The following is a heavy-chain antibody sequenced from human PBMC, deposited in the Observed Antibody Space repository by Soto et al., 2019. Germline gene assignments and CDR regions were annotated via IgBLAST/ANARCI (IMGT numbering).Heavy chain of an antibody. Sequence: QVQLVQSGAEGKKPGSSVKVSCKASGGTFSRYSITWVRQVPGHGLEWTGRIIRIFGIASYAQKFQGRVTITADESTSTAYMELSSLRSDDTAVYYCAREDRDRETGLVPAAIDGMDVWGQGTTVTVSS. D-gene: IGHD2-2*01. J-gene: IGHJ6*02. CDR3: AREDRDRETGLVPAAIDGMDV. V-gene: IGHV1-69*08. CDR2: IIRIFGIA. CDR1: GGTFSRYS.